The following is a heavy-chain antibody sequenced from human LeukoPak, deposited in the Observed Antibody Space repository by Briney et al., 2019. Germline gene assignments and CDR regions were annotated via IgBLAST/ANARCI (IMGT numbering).Heavy chain of an antibody. D-gene: IGHD4-17*01. V-gene: IGHV1-3*01. J-gene: IGHJ4*02. Sequence: ASVKVSCKASGYTFTSYAIHWVRQAPGQRLEWMGRINAGNGNIIYSQNFQGRVTITRDTSASAAYMELSSLRSEDTAVYYCARDFHHLDYGDYVASPSGYWGQGTLVTVSS. CDR3: ARDFHHLDYGDYVASPSGY. CDR1: GYTFTSYA. CDR2: INAGNGNI.